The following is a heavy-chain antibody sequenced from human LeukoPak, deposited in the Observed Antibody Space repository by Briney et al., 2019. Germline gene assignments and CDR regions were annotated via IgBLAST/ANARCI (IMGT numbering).Heavy chain of an antibody. CDR2: INPSGGST. CDR1: GYTFTSYY. Sequence: ASVKVSCKASGYTFTSYYMHWVRQAPGQGLEWMGIINPSGGSTSYAQKLQGRVTMTRDMSTSTVYMELSSLRSEDTAVYYCARQETPPYDSSRYYYPIMGHFDYWGQGTLVTVSS. J-gene: IGHJ4*02. V-gene: IGHV1-46*04. D-gene: IGHD3-22*01. CDR3: ARQETPPYDSSRYYYPIMGHFDY.